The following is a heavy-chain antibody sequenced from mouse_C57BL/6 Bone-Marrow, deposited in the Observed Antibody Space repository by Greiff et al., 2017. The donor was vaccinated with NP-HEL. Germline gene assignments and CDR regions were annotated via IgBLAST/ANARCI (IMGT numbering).Heavy chain of an antibody. J-gene: IGHJ2*01. CDR3: ARWGGPYYFDY. Sequence: QVQLQQSGAELVRPGTSVKVSCKASGYAFTNYLIEWVKQRPGQGLEWIGVINPGSGGTNYNEKFKGKATLTADKSSSTAYMQLSSLTSEDSAVYFCARWGGPYYFDYWGQGTTLTVSS. CDR1: GYAFTNYL. CDR2: INPGSGGT. V-gene: IGHV1-54*01.